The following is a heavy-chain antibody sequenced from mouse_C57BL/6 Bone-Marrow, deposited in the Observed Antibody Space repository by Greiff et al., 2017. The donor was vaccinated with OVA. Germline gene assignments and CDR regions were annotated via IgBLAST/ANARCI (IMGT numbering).Heavy chain of an antibody. CDR1: GYTFTDHT. CDR3: ARSRGSSGYETWFAY. J-gene: IGHJ3*01. V-gene: IGHV1-78*01. CDR2: IYPRDGST. Sequence: QVQLKESDAELVKPGASVKISCKVSGYTFTDHTIHWMKRRPEQGLEWIGYIYPRDGSTKYNEKFKGKATLTADKSSSTAYMQLNSLTSEDSAVYFCARSRGSSGYETWFAYWGQGTLVTVSA. D-gene: IGHD3-2*02.